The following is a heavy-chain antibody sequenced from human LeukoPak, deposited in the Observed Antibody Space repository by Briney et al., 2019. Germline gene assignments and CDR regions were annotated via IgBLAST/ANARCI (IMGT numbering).Heavy chain of an antibody. CDR1: GFTFSSYS. J-gene: IGHJ4*02. CDR2: ITASGTAM. CDR3: ASSGSYRFDY. Sequence: GGSLRLSCAASGFTFSSYSMNWIRQAPGKGLEWVSHITASGTAMFYADSVKGRFTISRDNAKNSLYLQMNSLRDEDTAVYYCASSGSYRFDYWGQGTLVTVSS. V-gene: IGHV3-48*02. D-gene: IGHD1-26*01.